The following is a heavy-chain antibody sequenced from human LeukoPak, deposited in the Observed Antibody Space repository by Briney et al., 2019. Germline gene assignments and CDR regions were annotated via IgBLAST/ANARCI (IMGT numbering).Heavy chain of an antibody. CDR2: IYYSGST. J-gene: IGHJ4*02. D-gene: IGHD3-10*01. CDR1: GGSISSYY. CDR3: ARSMVRGVVVWYFDY. Sequence: SETLSLTCTVSGGSISSYYWSWIRQPPGKGLEWIGYIYYSGSTNYNPSLKSRATISVDTSKNQFSLKLSSVTAADTAVYYCARSMVRGVVVWYFDYWGQGTLVTVSS. V-gene: IGHV4-59*01.